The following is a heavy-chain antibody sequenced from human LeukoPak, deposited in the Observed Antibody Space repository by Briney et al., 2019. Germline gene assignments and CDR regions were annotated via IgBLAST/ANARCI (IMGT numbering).Heavy chain of an antibody. Sequence: PSETLSLTCAVYGGSFRGYYWSWIRQPPGKGLEWIGEINHSGSTNYNPSLKSRVTISVDTSKNQFSLTLSSVTAADTAVYYCARGPQYYYGSGSYYFWGQGTLVTVSS. CDR2: INHSGST. D-gene: IGHD3-10*01. CDR3: ARGPQYYYGSGSYYF. J-gene: IGHJ4*02. V-gene: IGHV4-34*01. CDR1: GGSFRGYY.